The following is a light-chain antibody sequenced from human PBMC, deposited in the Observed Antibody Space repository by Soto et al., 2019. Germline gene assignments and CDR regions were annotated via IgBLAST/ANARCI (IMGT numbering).Light chain of an antibody. CDR3: SSYTDSSGRV. J-gene: IGLJ3*02. V-gene: IGLV2-11*01. CDR1: SSDVGAYNF. Sequence: QSALTQPRSVSGSPGQSVTISCTGTSSDVGAYNFVSWYQQNPGKAPKLIIYEVSHRPSGVSYRFSGSKSGNTASLTISGLQAEDEADYYCSSYTDSSGRVFGGGTKLTVL. CDR2: EVS.